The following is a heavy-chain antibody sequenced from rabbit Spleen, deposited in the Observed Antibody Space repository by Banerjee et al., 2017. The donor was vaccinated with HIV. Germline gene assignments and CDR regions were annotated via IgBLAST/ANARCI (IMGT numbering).Heavy chain of an antibody. CDR1: GFDFSNYY. V-gene: IGHV1S40*01. J-gene: IGHJ4*01. CDR2: IGAINSGVT. D-gene: IGHD1-1*01. CDR3: ARETYAADGAYFNL. Sequence: QSLEESGGGLVQPGGSLTLSCKASGFDFSNYYMTWVRQAPGKGLEWIACIGAINSGVTYYASWAKGRFTISKTSSTTVTLQMTSLTAADTATYFCARETYAADGAYFNLWGQGTLVTVS.